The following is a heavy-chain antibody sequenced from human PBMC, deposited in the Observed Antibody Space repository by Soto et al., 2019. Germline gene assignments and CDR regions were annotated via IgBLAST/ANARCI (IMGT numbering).Heavy chain of an antibody. CDR1: GPTFIAYY. Sequence: QLVKSGAEVKKPGASVRVSCKTSGPTFIAYYIHWVRQAPGQGLEWMGWIDPKSGGTTYEQKCLGRVNMTRDTSINTASMDLNRLTSDDTAVYYCARVSVDVPEWGQGTLITVSS. V-gene: IGHV1-2*02. CDR2: IDPKSGGT. J-gene: IGHJ4*02. CDR3: ARVSVDVPE. D-gene: IGHD5-12*01.